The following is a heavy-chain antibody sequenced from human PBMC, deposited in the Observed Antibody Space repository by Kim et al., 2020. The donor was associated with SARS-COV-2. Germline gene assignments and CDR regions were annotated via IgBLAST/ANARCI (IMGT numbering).Heavy chain of an antibody. CDR1: GFTFSGHG. Sequence: GGSLRLSCAASGFTFSGHGMSWVRQAPGKGLEWVSAVSDTGADRNYANSVKGRFTISRDNSKNTLYLQMNSLRDEDTAVYYCAKRLGPTTPNFDYWGQGTLVTVSS. J-gene: IGHJ4*02. V-gene: IGHV3-23*01. CDR3: AKRLGPTTPNFDY. D-gene: IGHD1-26*01. CDR2: VSDTGADR.